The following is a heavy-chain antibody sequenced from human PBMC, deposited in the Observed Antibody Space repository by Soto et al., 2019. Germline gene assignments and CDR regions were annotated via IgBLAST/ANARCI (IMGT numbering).Heavy chain of an antibody. D-gene: IGHD3-10*01. J-gene: IGHJ4*02. CDR1: GYTFTGYY. CDR2: IIPMLNVA. Sequence: ASVKVSCKASGYTFTGYYIHWVRQAPGQGLEWMGRIIPMLNVANYAQKFQERVTITRDMSTSTAYMELSSLRSEDTAVYYCAAQGPPNYYGSGSYYNAFDYWGQGTLVTVS. CDR3: AAQGPPNYYGSGSYYNAFDY. V-gene: IGHV1-2*02.